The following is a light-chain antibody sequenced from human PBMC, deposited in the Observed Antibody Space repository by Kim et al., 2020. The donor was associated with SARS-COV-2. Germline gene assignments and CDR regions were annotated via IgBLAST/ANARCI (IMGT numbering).Light chain of an antibody. V-gene: IGLV1-44*01. CDR3: AAWDDRLNGVI. Sequence: QSLLTQPPSASGTPGQRVAISCSGSSSNIGSNTVNWYQQLPGTAPNLLIYTNNQRPSGVPDRFSGSKSGTSAFLAISGLQSEDEADYYCAAWDDRLNGVIFGGGTQLTVL. CDR1: SSNIGSNT. CDR2: TNN. J-gene: IGLJ2*01.